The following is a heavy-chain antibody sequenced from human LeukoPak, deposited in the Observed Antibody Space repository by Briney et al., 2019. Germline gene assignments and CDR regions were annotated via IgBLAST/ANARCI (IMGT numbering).Heavy chain of an antibody. CDR3: ATKGRNYDFWSGSSNFDY. CDR2: ISGSTGNT. CDR1: GFTFSHYW. Sequence: GGSLRLSCAASGFTFSHYWMSWVRQAPGKGLEWVSSISGSTGNTYYADSVKGRLIISRANSKNTLYLQMNSLSAEDTAVYYCATKGRNYDFWSGSSNFDYWGQGILVTVSS. J-gene: IGHJ4*02. D-gene: IGHD3-3*01. V-gene: IGHV3-23*01.